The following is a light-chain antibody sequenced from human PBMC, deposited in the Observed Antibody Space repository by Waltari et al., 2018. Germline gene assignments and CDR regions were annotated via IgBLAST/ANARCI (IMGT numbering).Light chain of an antibody. J-gene: IGLJ2*01. Sequence: SVLTQPPSVSAAPGQKVTISCSGGSPNLGENYVSWYQQLPGTAPKLLIYDNNKRPSGIPDRVSGSKSGTSATLGITGLQTEDEADYYCVTWDRSLSAGVFGGGTKLTVL. CDR2: DNN. V-gene: IGLV1-51*01. CDR1: SPNLGENY. CDR3: VTWDRSLSAGV.